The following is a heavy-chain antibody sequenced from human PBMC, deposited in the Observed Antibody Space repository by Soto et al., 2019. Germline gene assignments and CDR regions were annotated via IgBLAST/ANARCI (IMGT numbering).Heavy chain of an antibody. J-gene: IGHJ4*02. CDR3: AKDSSEGIHLWLTQD. CDR2: ISSSSSYI. D-gene: IGHD5-18*01. V-gene: IGHV3-21*04. Sequence: ALRLSGATNGFTLCSIIMNLLGETRRKGLEWVSSISSSSSYIYYADSVKGRFTISRDNAKNSLYLQMNSLRAEDTAVYDCAKDSSEGIHLWLTQDWGQGTVVTGS. CDR1: GFTLCSII.